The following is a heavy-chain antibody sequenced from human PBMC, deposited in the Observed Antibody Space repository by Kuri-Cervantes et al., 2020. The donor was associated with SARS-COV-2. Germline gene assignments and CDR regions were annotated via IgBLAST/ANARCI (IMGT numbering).Heavy chain of an antibody. Sequence: AETLSLTCTVSGGSISSYDWSWIRQPPGKGLEWIGYIYYSGSTNYNPCFKSRVTITVDTSKNHFPLKLSSVIAADTAVYYCARGPTDYYGSGSYSYYYYFYGMDVWGQGTTVTVSS. CDR3: ARGPTDYYGSGSYSYYYYFYGMDV. D-gene: IGHD3-10*01. V-gene: IGHV4-59*01. J-gene: IGHJ6*02. CDR1: GGSISSYD. CDR2: IYYSGST.